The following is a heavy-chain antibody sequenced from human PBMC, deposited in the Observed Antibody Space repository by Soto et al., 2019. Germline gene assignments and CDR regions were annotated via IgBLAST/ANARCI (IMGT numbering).Heavy chain of an antibody. J-gene: IGHJ4*02. Sequence: GEPLKISCQGSGYDFSNYWIGWVRQMPGNGLEWMGIIYPGDSETKYSPSFEGQVSISADKSINTAYLQWSSLKASDTAIYYCARQDSSSWSSFDYWGQGTMVTVYS. V-gene: IGHV5-51*01. D-gene: IGHD6-13*01. CDR2: IYPGDSET. CDR1: GYDFSNYW. CDR3: ARQDSSSWSSFDY.